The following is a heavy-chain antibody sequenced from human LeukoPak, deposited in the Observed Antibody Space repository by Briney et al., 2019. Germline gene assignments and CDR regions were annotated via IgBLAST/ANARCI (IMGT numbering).Heavy chain of an antibody. D-gene: IGHD2-15*01. CDR2: IYTSGST. V-gene: IGHV4-4*07. CDR3: ARGGLHCSGGSCYSENWFDP. Sequence: PSETLSLTCTVSGGSISSYYWSWIRQPAGKGLEWIGRIYTSGSTNYNPSLKSRVTMSVDTSKNQFSLKLSSVTAADTAVYYCARGGLHCSGGSCYSENWFDPGGQGTLVTVSS. CDR1: GGSISSYY. J-gene: IGHJ5*02.